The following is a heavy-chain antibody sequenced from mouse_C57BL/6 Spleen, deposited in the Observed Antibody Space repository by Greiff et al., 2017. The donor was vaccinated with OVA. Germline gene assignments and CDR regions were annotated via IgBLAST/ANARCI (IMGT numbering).Heavy chain of an antibody. Sequence: VHVKQSGAELVKPGASVKLSCTASGFNIKDYYMHWVKQRTEQGLEWIGRIDPEDGETKYAPKFQGKATITADTSSNTAYLQLSSLTSEDTAVYYCARWDTTVVAPFDYWGQGTTLTVSS. J-gene: IGHJ2*01. D-gene: IGHD1-1*01. CDR3: ARWDTTVVAPFDY. CDR1: GFNIKDYY. V-gene: IGHV14-2*01. CDR2: IDPEDGET.